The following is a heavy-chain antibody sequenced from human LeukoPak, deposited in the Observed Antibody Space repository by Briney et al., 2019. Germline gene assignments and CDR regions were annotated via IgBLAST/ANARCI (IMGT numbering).Heavy chain of an antibody. CDR2: IKQGGSEK. CDR1: GFTFSSYW. J-gene: IGHJ4*02. V-gene: IGHV3-7*01. Sequence: PGGSLRLSCAASGFTFSSYWMSWVRQAPGKGLEWVANIKQGGSEKYYVDSVKGRFTISRDNAKNSLYLQMNSLRAEDTAVYYCARADYDYVWGSYRQYYFDYWGQGTLVTVPS. CDR3: ARADYDYVWGSYRQYYFDY. D-gene: IGHD3-16*02.